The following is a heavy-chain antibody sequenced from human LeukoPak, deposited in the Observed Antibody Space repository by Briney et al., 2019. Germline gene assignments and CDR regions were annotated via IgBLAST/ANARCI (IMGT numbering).Heavy chain of an antibody. CDR2: ISAYSGNT. D-gene: IGHD3-10*01. Sequence: ASVKVSCKASGYTFTSYCISGVRQAPGQGLEWMGWISAYSGNTNYAQKLQGRVTMTTDASKNTDYMELRSLRSDDTAVYYCAKDSSYYYGSGSYYTTHGSIDYWDQGTLVTVSS. V-gene: IGHV1-18*01. CDR3: AKDSSYYYGSGSYYTTHGSIDY. CDR1: GYTFTSYC. J-gene: IGHJ4*02.